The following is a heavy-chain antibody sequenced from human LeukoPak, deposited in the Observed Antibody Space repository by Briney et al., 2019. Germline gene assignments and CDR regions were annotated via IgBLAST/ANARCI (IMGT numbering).Heavy chain of an antibody. D-gene: IGHD6-13*01. J-gene: IGHJ4*02. Sequence: GRSLRLSCVASGFTFSNFAMTWVRQAPGKGLEWVSSIVGSSSTYYADSLKGRFTISRDNAKNSLYLQMNSLRAEDTAVYYCARIGAGSSRDYWGQGTLVTVSS. V-gene: IGHV3-21*01. CDR2: IVGSSST. CDR1: GFTFSNFA. CDR3: ARIGAGSSRDY.